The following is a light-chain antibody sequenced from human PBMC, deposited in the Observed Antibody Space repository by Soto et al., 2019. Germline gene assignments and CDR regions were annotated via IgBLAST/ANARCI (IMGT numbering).Light chain of an antibody. CDR3: SSYTSSSTYVV. Sequence: QSALTQPASVSGSPGQSITISCTGTSSDVGGYNYVSWYQQHPGKAPKLMIYDVSNRPSGVSNRFSGSKSGNTASLTISGXQAEDXADYYCSSYTSSSTYVVFGGGTKLTVL. J-gene: IGLJ2*01. CDR2: DVS. CDR1: SSDVGGYNY. V-gene: IGLV2-14*01.